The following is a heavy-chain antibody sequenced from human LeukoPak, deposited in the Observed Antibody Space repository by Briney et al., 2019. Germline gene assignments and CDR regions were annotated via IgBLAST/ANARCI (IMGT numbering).Heavy chain of an antibody. CDR3: ARSAVATSTIHFDY. CDR1: GYTFTSYG. J-gene: IGHJ4*02. D-gene: IGHD5-12*01. CDR2: ISAYNGNT. V-gene: IGHV1-18*01. Sequence: ASVKVSCKASGYTFTSYGISWERQAPGQGLEWMGWISAYNGNTNYAQELQGRVTMTTDTSTSTAYMELRSLRSDDTAVYYCARSAVATSTIHFDYWGQGTLVTVSS.